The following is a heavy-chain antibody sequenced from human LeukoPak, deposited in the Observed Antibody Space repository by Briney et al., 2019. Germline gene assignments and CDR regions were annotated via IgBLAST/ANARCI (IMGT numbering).Heavy chain of an antibody. J-gene: IGHJ4*02. CDR1: GGSISSYY. V-gene: IGHV4-59*08. Sequence: SETLSLTCTVSGGSISSYYWSWIRQPPGKGLEWIGYIYYGGSTNYNPSLKSRVTISVDTSKNQFSLKLSSVTAADTAVYYCARLTIAAAGTSFDYWGQGTLVTVSS. CDR2: IYYGGST. CDR3: ARLTIAAAGTSFDY. D-gene: IGHD6-13*01.